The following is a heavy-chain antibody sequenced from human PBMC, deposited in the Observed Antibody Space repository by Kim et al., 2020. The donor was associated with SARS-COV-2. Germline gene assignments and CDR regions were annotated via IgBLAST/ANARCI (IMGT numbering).Heavy chain of an antibody. Sequence: AASVKGLLPISRDNSKNTLYRQMNGLRAEDTAVYYCARNGYSYGYLSFDYWGQGTLVTVSS. V-gene: IGHV3-30*01. CDR3: ARNGYSYGYLSFDY. D-gene: IGHD5-18*01. J-gene: IGHJ4*02.